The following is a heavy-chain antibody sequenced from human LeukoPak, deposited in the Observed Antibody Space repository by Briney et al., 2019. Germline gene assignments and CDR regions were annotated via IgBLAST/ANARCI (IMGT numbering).Heavy chain of an antibody. CDR2: IYYSGST. CDR1: VGSISSGY. Sequence: SDTLSLPCTVSVGSISSGYWSWIRHPPGKGLEWIGLIYYSGSTKYNPSLKCRVTISVDTSKNHFSLKLTSVTAADTAVYYCARQFDPWGQGTLVTVSS. V-gene: IGHV4-59*07. J-gene: IGHJ5*02. CDR3: ARQFDP.